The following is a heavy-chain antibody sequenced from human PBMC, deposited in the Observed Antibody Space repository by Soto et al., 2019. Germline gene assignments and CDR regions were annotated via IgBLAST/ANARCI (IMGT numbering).Heavy chain of an antibody. D-gene: IGHD6-25*01. CDR2: ISGSGGST. CDR1: GFTFSSYA. V-gene: IGHV3-23*01. J-gene: IGHJ5*02. Sequence: GGSLRLSCAAAGFTFSSYAMSWVRQAPGKGLEWVSAISGSGGSTYYADSVKGRFTISRDNSKNTLYLQMNSLRAEDTAVYYCAKAPSATIPEAWFDPWGQGTLVTVSS. CDR3: AKAPSATIPEAWFDP.